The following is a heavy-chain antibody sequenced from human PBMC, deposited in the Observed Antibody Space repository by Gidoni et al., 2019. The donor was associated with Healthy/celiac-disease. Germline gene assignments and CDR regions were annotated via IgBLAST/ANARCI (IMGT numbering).Heavy chain of an antibody. V-gene: IGHV1-69*01. D-gene: IGHD4-17*01. CDR3: ARDRLRWPTCCWFDP. J-gene: IGHJ5*02. CDR1: GGTFSSYA. CDR2: IIPIFGTA. Sequence: QVQLVQSGAEVKKPGSSVKVSCKASGGTFSSYAISWARQAPGQGLEWMGGIIPIFGTANYAQKFQGRVTITADEYTSTAYMELSSLRSEDTAVYYCARDRLRWPTCCWFDPWGQGTLVNVSS.